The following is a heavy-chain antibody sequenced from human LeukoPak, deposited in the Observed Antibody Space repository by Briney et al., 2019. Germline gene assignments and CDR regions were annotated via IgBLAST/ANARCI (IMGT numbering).Heavy chain of an antibody. CDR1: GYSFTTYW. V-gene: IGHV5-51*06. CDR2: IYPGDSDT. D-gene: IGHD4-23*01. Sequence: GESLKISCKGFGYSFTTYWIGWVRQMPGKGLEWMGIIYPGDSDTRYSPSFQGQITISADKSINTAYLQWSSLKASDTAIYYCARTHGNSPHGYFVNYWGQGTLVTVSS. CDR3: ARTHGNSPHGYFVNY. J-gene: IGHJ4*02.